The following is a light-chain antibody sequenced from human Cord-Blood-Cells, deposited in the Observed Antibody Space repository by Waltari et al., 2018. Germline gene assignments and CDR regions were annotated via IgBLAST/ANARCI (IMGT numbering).Light chain of an antibody. V-gene: IGKV3-20*01. J-gene: IGKJ4*01. CDR3: QQYGSSPLT. CDR1: QSVSSSY. Sequence: EILLTPSPGILYLSPAARATLSCRASQSVSSSYLAWYQQKRGQAPRLLIDGASRRATGIPDRFSGSGSGTDFTLTISRLEPEDFAVYYCQQYGSSPLTFGGGTKVEIK. CDR2: GAS.